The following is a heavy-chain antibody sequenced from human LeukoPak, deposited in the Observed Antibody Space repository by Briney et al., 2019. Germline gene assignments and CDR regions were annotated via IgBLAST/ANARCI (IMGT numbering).Heavy chain of an antibody. Sequence: GGSLRLSCAASGFTFTDYYVSWIRQAPGKGLEWLSYISPSGTTIFYAHSVKGRFTISRDNSKSSLYLQMRSLTTEDTAVYHCAKDSGWQLLRAEYFQHWGPGTLVTVSS. CDR1: GFTFTDYY. CDR2: ISPSGTTI. J-gene: IGHJ1*01. D-gene: IGHD2-15*01. CDR3: AKDSGWQLLRAEYFQH. V-gene: IGHV3-11*01.